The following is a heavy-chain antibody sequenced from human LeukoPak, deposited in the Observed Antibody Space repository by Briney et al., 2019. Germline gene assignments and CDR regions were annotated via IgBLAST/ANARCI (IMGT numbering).Heavy chain of an antibody. CDR1: GGSISSYY. Sequence: SETLSLTCTVSGGSISSYYWSWVRQPPGKGLEWIGYIYYSGSTNYNPSLKSRVTMSVDTSKNQFSLKLSSVTAADTAVYYCARAPMDEDYYYGMDVWGQGTTVTVSS. CDR2: IYYSGST. D-gene: IGHD3/OR15-3a*01. V-gene: IGHV4-59*12. J-gene: IGHJ6*02. CDR3: ARAPMDEDYYYGMDV.